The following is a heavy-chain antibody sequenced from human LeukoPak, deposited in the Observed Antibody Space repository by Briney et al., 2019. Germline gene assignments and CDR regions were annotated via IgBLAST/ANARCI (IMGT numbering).Heavy chain of an antibody. CDR3: ARAVVVPAALRSDYYYYYMDV. CDR1: GGTFSSYA. V-gene: IGHV1-69*05. D-gene: IGHD2-2*01. CDR2: IIPIFGTA. J-gene: IGHJ6*03. Sequence: SVKVSCKASGGTFSSYAISWVRQAPGHGLEWMGGIIPIFGTANYAQKFQGRDTITTDESTSTAYMELRSLRSEDRAVYYCARAVVVPAALRSDYYYYYMDVWGKGTTVTVSS.